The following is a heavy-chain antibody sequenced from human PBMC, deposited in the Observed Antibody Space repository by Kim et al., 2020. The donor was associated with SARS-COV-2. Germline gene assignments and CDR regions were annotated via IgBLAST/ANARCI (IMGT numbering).Heavy chain of an antibody. CDR3: ARDFAHYYYYMDV. J-gene: IGHJ6*03. V-gene: IGHV6-1*01. Sequence: YAVSVKSRKTINTDTSKNQFSLQLNSVTPEDTAVYYCARDFAHYYYYMDVWGKGTTVTVSS.